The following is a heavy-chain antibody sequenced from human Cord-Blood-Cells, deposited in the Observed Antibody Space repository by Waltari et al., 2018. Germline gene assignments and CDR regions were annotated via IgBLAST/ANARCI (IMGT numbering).Heavy chain of an antibody. D-gene: IGHD3-16*01. CDR3: AKARGGDYFDY. CDR1: GFPFRTFA. CDR2: ISGSGGST. J-gene: IGHJ4*02. V-gene: IGHV3-23*01. Sequence: EVQLLESGGGLVQPGGSLRLSCAASGFPFRTFAMSWVRQAPGKGLEWVSAISGSGGSTYYADSVKGRFTISRDNSKNTLYLQMNSLRAEDTAVYYCAKARGGDYFDYWGQGTLVTVSS.